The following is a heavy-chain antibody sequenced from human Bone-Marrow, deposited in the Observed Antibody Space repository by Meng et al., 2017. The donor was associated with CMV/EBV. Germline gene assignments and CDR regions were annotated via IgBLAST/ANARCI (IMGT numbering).Heavy chain of an antibody. CDR3: ATDREYYNSSGHYDY. CDR1: GFTFSSYW. Sequence: GGSLRLSCAASGFTFSSYWMSWVRQAPGKGLEWVANIKQDGSEKYYVDSVKGRFTISRDNAKNSLYLQMNSLRAEDTAVYYCATDREYYNSSGHYDYWGQGTLVTVSS. D-gene: IGHD3-22*01. J-gene: IGHJ4*02. V-gene: IGHV3-7*01. CDR2: IKQDGSEK.